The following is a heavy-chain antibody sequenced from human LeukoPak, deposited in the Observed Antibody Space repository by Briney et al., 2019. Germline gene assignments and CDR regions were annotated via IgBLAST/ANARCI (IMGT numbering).Heavy chain of an antibody. V-gene: IGHV4-38-2*02. J-gene: IGHJ4*02. CDR1: GYSISSGYY. CDR3: AKGGDSYKVGNY. CDR2: IYYGEAT. Sequence: PSETLSLTCTVSGYSISSGYYWGWIRQPPGKGLEWIGSIYYGEATSYNPSLMSRGTITIDTSSNHFSLRLTSVTAADTAVYYCAKGGDSYKVGNYWGQGTLVTVSS. D-gene: IGHD5-24*01.